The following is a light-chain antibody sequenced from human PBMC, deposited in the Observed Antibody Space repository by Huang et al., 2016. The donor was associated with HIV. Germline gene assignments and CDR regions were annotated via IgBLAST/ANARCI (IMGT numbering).Light chain of an antibody. V-gene: IGKV3-15*01. Sequence: DIVMTQSPAILSVSPGERATLSCRASRSITTNLAWYQHKPGQGPRLLVYGASTRATDIPGRFSGSGSGTEFTLTISSLQSEDLAVYYCQQYNNWPSTWTFGQGTNVEIK. CDR3: QQYNNWPSTWT. J-gene: IGKJ1*01. CDR2: GAS. CDR1: RSITTN.